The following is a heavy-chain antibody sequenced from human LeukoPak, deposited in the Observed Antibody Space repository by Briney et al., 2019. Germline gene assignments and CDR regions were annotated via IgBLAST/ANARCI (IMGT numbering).Heavy chain of an antibody. CDR2: VSTYNGDT. J-gene: IGHJ1*01. CDR3: ARAESMALYFLY. D-gene: IGHD1-14*01. V-gene: IGHV1-18*01. CDR1: GYTFTDFG. Sequence: EASVKVSCKASGYTFTDFGLIWVRQAPGQGLEWMGWVSTYNGDTDYAKKFQDRVTMTTESSTQTTLMELRNLRSDDTAVYYCARAESMALYFLYWGQGNLVSVSS.